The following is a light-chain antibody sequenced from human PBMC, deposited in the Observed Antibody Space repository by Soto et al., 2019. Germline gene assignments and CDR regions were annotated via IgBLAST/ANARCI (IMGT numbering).Light chain of an antibody. CDR2: EVS. Sequence: QSALTQPASVSGSPGQSITISCTGTSSDVGGYNYVSWYQQHPGKAPKLMIYEVSNRPSGVSNRFSGSKSGNTASLTISGLQAEDEADYYCSSYPSSRTVVFGGGTKLTVL. CDR3: SSYPSSRTVV. J-gene: IGLJ2*01. V-gene: IGLV2-14*01. CDR1: SSDVGGYNY.